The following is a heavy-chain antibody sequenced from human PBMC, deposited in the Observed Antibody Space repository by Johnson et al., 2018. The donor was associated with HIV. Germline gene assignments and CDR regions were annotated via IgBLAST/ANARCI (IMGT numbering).Heavy chain of an antibody. CDR3: ANLQSSDFPYAFDV. J-gene: IGHJ3*01. CDR2: IKQDGSNK. D-gene: IGHD4-11*01. V-gene: IGHV3-7*02. Sequence: VQLVESGGGLVQPGGSLRLSCEASGFTFSLYWMTWVRQAPGKGLEWVANIKQDGSNKYYADSVKGRFTISRDNSKNTVYLQMSSLRAEDTAVYYCANLQSSDFPYAFDVWGQGTMVTVSS. CDR1: GFTFSLYW.